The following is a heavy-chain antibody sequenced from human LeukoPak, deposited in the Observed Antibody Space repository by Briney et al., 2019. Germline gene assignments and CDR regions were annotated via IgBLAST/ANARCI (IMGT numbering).Heavy chain of an antibody. CDR1: DGSLINYY. CDR3: GIFMDVVPGSMS. V-gene: IGHV4-34*01. CDR2: ISHGGIT. D-gene: IGHD2-2*01. Sequence: PSETLSLTCGVYDGSLINYYCHWIRQAQGKGREWIGEISHGGITKHNPSLKSRVTMSQDTSKRQFSLKMNSMTAADTGVYYCGIFMDVVPGSMSWGLGTLVTVSS. J-gene: IGHJ4*02.